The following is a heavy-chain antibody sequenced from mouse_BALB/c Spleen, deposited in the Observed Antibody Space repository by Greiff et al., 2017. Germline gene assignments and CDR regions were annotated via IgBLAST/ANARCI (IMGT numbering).Heavy chain of an antibody. CDR2: INPYNDGT. D-gene: IGHD2-2*01. V-gene: IGHV1-14*01. J-gene: IGHJ4*01. CDR1: GYTFTSYV. Sequence: VHVKQSGPELVKPGASVKMSCKASGYTFTSYVMHWVKQKPGQGLEWIGYINPYNDGTKYNEKFKGKATLTSDKSSSTAYMELSSLTSEDSAVYYCAILWLRRGYAMDYWGQGTSVTVSS. CDR3: AILWLRRGYAMDY.